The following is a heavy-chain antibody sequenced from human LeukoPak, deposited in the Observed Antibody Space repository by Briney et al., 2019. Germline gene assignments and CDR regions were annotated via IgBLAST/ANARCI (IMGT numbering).Heavy chain of an antibody. D-gene: IGHD3-22*01. V-gene: IGHV1-18*01. CDR2: ISAYNGNT. CDR3: ARDLRVGDYYDSSGYSIPTDY. J-gene: IGHJ4*02. CDR1: GYTFTSYG. Sequence: ASVKVSRKASGYTFTSYGISWVRQAPGQGLEWMGWISAYNGNTNYAQKLQGRVTMTTDTSTSTAYMELRSLRSDDTAVYYCARDLRVGDYYDSSGYSIPTDYWGQGTLVTVSS.